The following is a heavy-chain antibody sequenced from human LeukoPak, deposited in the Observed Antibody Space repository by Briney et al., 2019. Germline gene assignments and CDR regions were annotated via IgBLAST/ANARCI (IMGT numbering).Heavy chain of an antibody. V-gene: IGHV3-53*01. Sequence: GGSLRLSCVASGFTVSSNYMSWVRQAPGKGLEWVSVIYSGGSTYYADSVKGRFTISRDNSKNTLYLQMNSLRAEATAVYYCASGSGSYRTPYYYMDVWGTGTTVTVSS. D-gene: IGHD3-10*01. CDR3: ASGSGSYRTPYYYMDV. J-gene: IGHJ6*03. CDR1: GFTVSSNY. CDR2: IYSGGST.